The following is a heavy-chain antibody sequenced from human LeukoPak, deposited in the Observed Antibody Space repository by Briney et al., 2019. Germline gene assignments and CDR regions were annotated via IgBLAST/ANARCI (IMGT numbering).Heavy chain of an antibody. CDR3: AGGHNYYGSGSYKGWFDP. J-gene: IGHJ5*02. V-gene: IGHV1-69*05. CDR2: IIPIFGTA. Sequence: SVKVSCKASGGTFSSYAISWVRQAPGQGLEWMGGIIPIFGTANYAQKFQGRVTITTDESTSTAYMELSSLRSEDTAVYYCAGGHNYYGSGSYKGWFDPWGQGTLVTVSS. CDR1: GGTFSSYA. D-gene: IGHD3-10*01.